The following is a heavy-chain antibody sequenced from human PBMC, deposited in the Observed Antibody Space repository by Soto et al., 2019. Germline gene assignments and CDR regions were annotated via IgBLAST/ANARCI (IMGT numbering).Heavy chain of an antibody. V-gene: IGHV4-30-2*01. D-gene: IGHD5-12*01. Sequence: SETLSLTCAVSGGSISSGGYSWSWIRQPPGKGLEWIGYIYHSGSTYYNPSLKSRVTISVDRSKSQFSLKLSSVTAADTAVYYCARGGVRGYSGYDSTHYFDYWGQGTLVTVSS. J-gene: IGHJ4*02. CDR1: GGSISSGGYS. CDR2: IYHSGST. CDR3: ARGGVRGYSGYDSTHYFDY.